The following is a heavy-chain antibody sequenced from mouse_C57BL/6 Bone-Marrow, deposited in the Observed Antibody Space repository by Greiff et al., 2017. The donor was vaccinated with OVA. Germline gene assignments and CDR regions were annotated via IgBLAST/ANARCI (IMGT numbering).Heavy chain of an antibody. CDR3: ARDYGSSYDYYAMDY. CDR2: ISSGSSNI. J-gene: IGHJ4*01. CDR1: GFTFSDYG. V-gene: IGHV5-17*01. D-gene: IGHD1-1*01. Sequence: DVQLVQSGGGLVKPGGSLKLSCAASGFTFSDYGMHWVRQAPEKGLEWVAYISSGSSNIYYADTVKGRFTISRDNAKNTLFLQMTSLMSEDTAMYYCARDYGSSYDYYAMDYWGQGTSVTVSS.